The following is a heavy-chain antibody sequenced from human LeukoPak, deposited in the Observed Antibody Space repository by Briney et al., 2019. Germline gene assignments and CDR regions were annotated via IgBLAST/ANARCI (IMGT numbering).Heavy chain of an antibody. J-gene: IGHJ4*02. CDR1: GSTFSSYG. CDR3: ARDNHYYGSGSYDY. D-gene: IGHD3-10*01. CDR2: IWYDGSNK. Sequence: GRSLRLSCAASGSTFSSYGMHWVRQAPGKGLEWVAVIWYDGSNKYYADSVKGRFIISRDNSKNTLYLQMNSLRAEDTAVYYCARDNHYYGSGSYDYWGQGTLVTVSS. V-gene: IGHV3-33*01.